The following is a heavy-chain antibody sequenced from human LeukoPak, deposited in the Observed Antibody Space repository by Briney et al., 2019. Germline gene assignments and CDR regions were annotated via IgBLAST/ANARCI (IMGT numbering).Heavy chain of an antibody. CDR3: VRDRPVVGTV. Sequence: GGSLRLSCAASGFTFSSYAMAWVRQAPGKGLEWVSTISGGPGTTYYADSVKGRLTISRDNFRDMVYLQMNSLRAEDTAVYYCVRDRPVVGTVWGQGTLVTVSS. CDR1: GFTFSSYA. D-gene: IGHD6-19*01. V-gene: IGHV3-23*01. CDR2: ISGGPGTT. J-gene: IGHJ4*02.